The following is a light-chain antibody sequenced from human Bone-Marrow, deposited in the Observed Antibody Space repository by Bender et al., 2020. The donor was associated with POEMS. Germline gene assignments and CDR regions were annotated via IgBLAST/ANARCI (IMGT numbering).Light chain of an antibody. CDR2: GKN. CDR1: NIGSKS. V-gene: IGLV3-19*01. CDR3: DSRDSTGSHF. Sequence: SYVLTQPPSVSVAPGQTARITCGGNNIGSKSVHWYQQKPGQAPVLVIYGKNTRPSGIPDRISGSSSGNTASLTITGAQAEDEADYYCDSRDSTGSHFFGGGTKLTVL. J-gene: IGLJ2*01.